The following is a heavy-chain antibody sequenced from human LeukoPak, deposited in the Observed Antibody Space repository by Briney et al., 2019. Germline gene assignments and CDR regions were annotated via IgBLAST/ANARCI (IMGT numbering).Heavy chain of an antibody. CDR1: GYTFTGYY. J-gene: IGHJ4*02. D-gene: IGHD3-10*02. CDR2: MNPNSGNT. Sequence: ASVKVSCKASGYTFTGYYMHWVRQATGQGLEWMGWMNPNSGNTGYAQKFQGRVTMTRNTSISTAYMELSSLRSEDTAVYYCARVSSGIPFYWGQGTLVTVSS. CDR3: ARVSSGIPFY. V-gene: IGHV1-8*02.